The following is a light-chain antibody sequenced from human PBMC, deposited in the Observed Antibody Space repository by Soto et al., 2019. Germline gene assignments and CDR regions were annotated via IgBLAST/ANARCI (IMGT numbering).Light chain of an antibody. Sequence: EIVMTQSPATLSVSPGDRATLSCRASQSVRTNLAWHQQRPGQAPRLLIYGASTRATGIPDRFSGSGSGTEFTLTISSLESEDFAVYYCQQYNNWPPYTFGQGTKVDIK. CDR3: QQYNNWPPYT. J-gene: IGKJ2*01. V-gene: IGKV3-15*01. CDR1: QSVRTN. CDR2: GAS.